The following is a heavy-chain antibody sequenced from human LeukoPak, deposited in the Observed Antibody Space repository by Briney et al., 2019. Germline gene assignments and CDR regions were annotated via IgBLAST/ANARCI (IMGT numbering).Heavy chain of an antibody. V-gene: IGHV3-48*01. Sequence: GGSLRLSCAASGFTFTSYAMNWVRQAPGKGLEWVSYISSSSTNIYYADSVKGRFTISRDNAKNSLCLQMNSLRAEDTAVYYCASGSRRFDYWGQGTLVTVSS. CDR2: ISSSSTNI. J-gene: IGHJ4*02. D-gene: IGHD5-12*01. CDR3: ASGSRRFDY. CDR1: GFTFTSYA.